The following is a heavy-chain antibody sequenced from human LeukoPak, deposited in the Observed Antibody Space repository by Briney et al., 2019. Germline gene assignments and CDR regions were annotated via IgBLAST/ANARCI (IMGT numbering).Heavy chain of an antibody. V-gene: IGHV3-66*01. CDR2: IYTCGST. J-gene: IGHJ4*02. D-gene: IGHD3-10*01. Sequence: PGGSLRLSCAASGFTVSSSYMIWVRQAPGQGLEWVSFIYTCGSTYCADSVKGRFTISRDNSKNTMSLQMSSLRAEDTALYYCAKGSGNGYGSGPFDYWGQGTLVTVSS. CDR1: GFTVSSSY. CDR3: AKGSGNGYGSGPFDY.